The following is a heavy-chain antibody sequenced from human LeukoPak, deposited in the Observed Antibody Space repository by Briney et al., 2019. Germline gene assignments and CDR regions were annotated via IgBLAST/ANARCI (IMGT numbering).Heavy chain of an antibody. CDR2: IFYIGNT. V-gene: IGHV4-59*08. J-gene: IGHJ2*01. CDR1: GASITSNY. D-gene: IGHD4-17*01. CDR3: ARLLRSVTTSAIWYFDL. Sequence: SETLSLTCNVSGASITSNYWSRIRQPPGKGLEWIGYIFYIGNTDYNPSLKSRVTISLDMSKTQFSLKLNSVTAADTAVYYCARLLRSVTTSAIWYFDLWGRGTLVTVSS.